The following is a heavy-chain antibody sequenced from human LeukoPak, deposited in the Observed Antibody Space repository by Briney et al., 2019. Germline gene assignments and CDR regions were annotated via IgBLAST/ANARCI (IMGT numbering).Heavy chain of an antibody. J-gene: IGHJ4*02. CDR2: INHSGST. D-gene: IGHD3-16*01. Sequence: SETLSLTCAVYGGSFSGYYWSWIRQPPGKGLEWIGEINHSGSTNYNPSLKSRVTISVDTSKNQFSLKLSSVTAADTAVYYCAREPLLFRGRYFDYWGQGTLVTVSS. CDR3: AREPLLFRGRYFDY. CDR1: GGSFSGYY. V-gene: IGHV4-34*01.